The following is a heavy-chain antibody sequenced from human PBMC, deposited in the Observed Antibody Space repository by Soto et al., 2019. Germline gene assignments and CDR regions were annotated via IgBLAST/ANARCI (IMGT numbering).Heavy chain of an antibody. D-gene: IGHD6-6*01. CDR3: AKTIRSSSSPTYFDY. CDR2: ISGSGGST. CDR1: GFTFSSYA. Sequence: GGSLRLSCAASGFTFSSYAMSWVRQAPGKGLEWVSAISGSGGSTYYADYVKGRFTISRDNSKNTLYLQMNSLRAEDTAVYYCAKTIRSSSSPTYFDYWGQGTLVTVSS. V-gene: IGHV3-23*01. J-gene: IGHJ4*02.